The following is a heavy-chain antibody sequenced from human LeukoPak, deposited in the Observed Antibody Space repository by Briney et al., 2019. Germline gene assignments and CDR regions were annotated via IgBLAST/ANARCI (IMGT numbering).Heavy chain of an antibody. CDR1: GYSISSGNY. Sequence: SETLSLTCTVSGYSISSGNYWGWIRQPPGKGPEWIGSIYHSGSTYYNPSLKSRVSISVDTSKNQFSLRPSSVTAADTAVYYCARDGDFYYFDYWGQGTLVTVSS. J-gene: IGHJ4*02. CDR3: ARDGDFYYFDY. V-gene: IGHV4-38-2*02. CDR2: IYHSGST.